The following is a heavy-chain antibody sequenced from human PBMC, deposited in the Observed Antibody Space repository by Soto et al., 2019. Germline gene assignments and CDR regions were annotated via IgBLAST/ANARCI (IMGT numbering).Heavy chain of an antibody. J-gene: IGHJ6*02. D-gene: IGHD2-2*01. CDR3: AREVGHMDV. CDR1: GYTFTTCG. V-gene: IGHV1-18*04. Sequence: ASVKVSCKASGYTFTTCGINWVRQAPGQGLEWMGWVSPYNGDTTYAQKVQGRVTMTTDTSTTTAYLELRSLRSDDTAVYYCAREVGHMDVWGQGTTVTVSS. CDR2: VSPYNGDT.